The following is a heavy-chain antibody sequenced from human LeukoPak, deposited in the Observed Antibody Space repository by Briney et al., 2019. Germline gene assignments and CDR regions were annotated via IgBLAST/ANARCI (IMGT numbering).Heavy chain of an antibody. D-gene: IGHD1-26*01. Sequence: PGGSLRLSCAASGFTFSTYAMSWVRQAPGKGLEWVSSISSSYSYIYYADSVKGRFTISRDDAKNSLYLQMNSLRAEDTAVYYCARDPTSSWETAFDIWGQGTTVTVSS. CDR1: GFTFSTYA. CDR2: ISSSYSYI. V-gene: IGHV3-21*01. CDR3: ARDPTSSWETAFDI. J-gene: IGHJ3*02.